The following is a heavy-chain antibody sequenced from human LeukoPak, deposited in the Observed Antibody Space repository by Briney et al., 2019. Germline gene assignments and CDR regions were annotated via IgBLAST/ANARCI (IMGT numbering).Heavy chain of an antibody. CDR2: INQDGSEK. CDR3: ARVDWYKFDY. J-gene: IGHJ4*02. V-gene: IGHV3-7*02. D-gene: IGHD3-9*01. CDR1: GFTFSIYW. Sequence: GGSLRLSCAASGFTFSIYWMSWVRQAPGKGLEWVANINQDGSEKYYVDSVEGRFTISRDNAKNSLYLQMNSLRAEDTAVYYCARVDWYKFDYWGQGTLVTVSS.